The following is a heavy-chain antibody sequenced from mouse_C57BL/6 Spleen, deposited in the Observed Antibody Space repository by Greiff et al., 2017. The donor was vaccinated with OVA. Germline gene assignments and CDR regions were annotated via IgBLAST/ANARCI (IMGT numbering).Heavy chain of an antibody. CDR2: ILGGGST. J-gene: IGHJ4*01. Sequence: VQLVESGPGLVAPSQSLSITCTVSGFSLTSYGVDWVRQPPGKGLEWLGVILGGGSTNYNSAIMSRRSISKDNSKSHVFLKMNSLQTDDTAMYYCAKKIGDGAMDYWGQGTSVTVSS. CDR1: GFSLTSYG. D-gene: IGHD3-1*01. CDR3: AKKIGDGAMDY. V-gene: IGHV2-9*01.